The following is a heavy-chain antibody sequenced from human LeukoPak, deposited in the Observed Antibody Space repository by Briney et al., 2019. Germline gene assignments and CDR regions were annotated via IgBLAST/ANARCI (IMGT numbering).Heavy chain of an antibody. Sequence: KPSETLSLTCTVSGGSISSSSYYWSWIRQPPGKGLEWIGYIYYSGSTNYNPSLKSRVTISVDTSKNQISLKLSSVTAADTAVYYCAREKYYFDYWGQGTLVTVSS. V-gene: IGHV4-61*01. CDR2: IYYSGST. J-gene: IGHJ4*02. CDR1: GGSISSSSYY. CDR3: AREKYYFDY.